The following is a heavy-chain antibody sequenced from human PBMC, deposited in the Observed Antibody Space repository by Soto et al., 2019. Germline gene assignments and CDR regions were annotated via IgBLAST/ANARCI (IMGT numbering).Heavy chain of an antibody. V-gene: IGHV3-21*01. J-gene: IGHJ3*01. CDR3: VRKTKSITAFSMAPGIFRSYTLDV. D-gene: IGHD6-13*01. CDR2: IDSSSSYI. CDR1: GFTFNIYD. Sequence: EVQLVESGGGLVKPGGSLRLSCAASGFTFNIYDMMWVRQTPGMGLEWVSSIDSSSSYIYYADSVKGRFTISRDNAKNSMYLEMSSLIDEDTAVYYCVRKTKSITAFSMAPGIFRSYTLDVWGQGTMVAVSS.